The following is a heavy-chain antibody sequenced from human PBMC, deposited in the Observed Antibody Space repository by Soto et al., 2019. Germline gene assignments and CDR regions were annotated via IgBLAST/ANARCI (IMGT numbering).Heavy chain of an antibody. CDR3: ARSMIVPPWGFDC. D-gene: IGHD3-22*01. CDR1: GFTFSSYG. V-gene: IGHV3-33*01. J-gene: IGHJ4*02. Sequence: QVQLVESGGGVVQPGRSLRLSCAASGFTFSSYGMHWVRQAPGKGLEWVAVIWYDGSNKYYADSVKGRFTISRDNSKNTLYLQMNSLRAEDTAVYYCARSMIVPPWGFDCWGQGTLVTVSS. CDR2: IWYDGSNK.